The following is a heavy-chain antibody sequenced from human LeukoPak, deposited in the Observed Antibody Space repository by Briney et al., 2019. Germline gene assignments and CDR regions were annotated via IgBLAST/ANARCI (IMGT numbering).Heavy chain of an antibody. CDR3: ESNYSLIVWFGELSY. Sequence: ASVKVACKASGYTFTSYAMHWVRQAPGQRLECMACINAVNVNTKYSQKFQSRVTITRCTSSSAAYMELRRLRSEDTAVYYCESNYSLIVWFGELSYWGQGTLVTVSS. CDR1: GYTFTSYA. J-gene: IGHJ4*02. V-gene: IGHV1-3*01. D-gene: IGHD3-10*01. CDR2: INAVNVNT.